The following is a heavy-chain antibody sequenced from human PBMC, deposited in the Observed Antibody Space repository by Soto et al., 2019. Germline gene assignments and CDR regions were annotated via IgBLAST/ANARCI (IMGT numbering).Heavy chain of an antibody. CDR1: GFTLTSYG. J-gene: IGHJ6*02. V-gene: IGHV3-23*01. D-gene: IGHD1-1*01. Sequence: GGSLRLSCEVSGFTLTSYGMNWVRQAPDKGLEWVSTIGRGGDTYYADSVKGRFTISRDNSKNTLFLQMNSLRAEDTALYFCAKDGTTTGIHYYAMDVWGQGTTVTVSS. CDR2: IGRGGDT. CDR3: AKDGTTTGIHYYAMDV.